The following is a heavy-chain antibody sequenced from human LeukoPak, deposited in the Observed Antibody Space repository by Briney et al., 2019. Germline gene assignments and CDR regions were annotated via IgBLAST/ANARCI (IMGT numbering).Heavy chain of an antibody. D-gene: IGHD5-24*01. CDR2: IHHDGSNK. Sequence: PGGSLRLSCAASGFTFSSYGMHWVRQAPGKGLDWVAFIHHDGSNKYYADSVRGRFTISRDNSKNTLYLQMNSLRAEDTAVYYCAKDDAWLQYGNWGRGTLVTVSS. CDR1: GFTFSSYG. J-gene: IGHJ4*02. CDR3: AKDDAWLQYGN. V-gene: IGHV3-30*02.